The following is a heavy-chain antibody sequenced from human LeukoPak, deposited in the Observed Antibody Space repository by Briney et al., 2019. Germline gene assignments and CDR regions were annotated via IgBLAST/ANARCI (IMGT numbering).Heavy chain of an antibody. D-gene: IGHD6-13*01. CDR3: ARTDRGYSTN. J-gene: IGHJ4*02. Sequence: PGGSLRLSCAASGFTVSSNYMTWVRQAPGKGLEWVSVIYSGGGTYCADSVKGRFSTSRDNSKNTLYLQMNSLRAEDTAVYYCARTDRGYSTNWGQGTLVTVSS. CDR2: IYSGGGT. CDR1: GFTVSSNY. V-gene: IGHV3-53*01.